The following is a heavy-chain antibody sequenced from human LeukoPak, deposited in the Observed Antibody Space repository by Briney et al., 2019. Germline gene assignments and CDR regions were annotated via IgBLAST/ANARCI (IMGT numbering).Heavy chain of an antibody. CDR1: GFTSTSYP. CDR3: AKPDYCRGANCAFDY. CDR2: VSRSDGNT. Sequence: PGGSLRLSCAASGFTSTSYPMSCVRQAPGKGLKWVSTVSRSDGNTYYADSVKGRFTIARDSSKNTLYLQMNRLRAEDTAVYYCAKPDYCRGANCAFDYWGQGNLVTVSS. D-gene: IGHD2-15*01. V-gene: IGHV3-23*01. J-gene: IGHJ4*02.